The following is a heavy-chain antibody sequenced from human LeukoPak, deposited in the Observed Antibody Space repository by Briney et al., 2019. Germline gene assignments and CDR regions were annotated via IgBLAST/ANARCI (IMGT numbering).Heavy chain of an antibody. V-gene: IGHV3-30*18. D-gene: IGHD6-19*01. Sequence: GRSLRLSCAASGFTFSSYGMHWVRQAPGKGLEWVAVISYDGSNKYYADSVKGRFTISRDNSKNTLYLQMNSLRAEDTAVYYCAKGMDSSGCDYWGQGTLVTVSS. J-gene: IGHJ4*02. CDR3: AKGMDSSGCDY. CDR2: ISYDGSNK. CDR1: GFTFSSYG.